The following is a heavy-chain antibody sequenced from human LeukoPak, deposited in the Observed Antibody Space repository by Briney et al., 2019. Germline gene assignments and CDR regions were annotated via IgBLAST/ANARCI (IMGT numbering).Heavy chain of an antibody. D-gene: IGHD6-19*01. Sequence: PGGSLRLSCAASGLTVGINYMSWARQAPGKGLEWVSFMYADGSTDYADSVKGRFTISRDNSKNTLYLQMNTLRAEDTAIYYCARDRYRSGCMDVWGQGTTVTVS. V-gene: IGHV3-53*01. CDR2: MYADGST. CDR3: ARDRYRSGCMDV. CDR1: GLTVGINY. J-gene: IGHJ6*02.